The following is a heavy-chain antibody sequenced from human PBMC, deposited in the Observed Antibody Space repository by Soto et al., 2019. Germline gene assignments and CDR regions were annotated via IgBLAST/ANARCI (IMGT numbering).Heavy chain of an antibody. CDR3: CTSYCSGGSCCYDDGMDV. Sequence: EVQLVESGGGLVKPGGSLRLSCAASGFTFSNAWMNWVRQAPGKGLEWVGRIKSKTDGGTTDYAAPVKGRFTISRDDSTNTPYLQMNSRKTEDTAVYYCCTSYCSGGSCCYDDGMDVWGQGTTVTVSS. J-gene: IGHJ6*02. V-gene: IGHV3-15*07. CDR2: IKSKTDGGTT. CDR1: GFTFSNAW. D-gene: IGHD2-15*01.